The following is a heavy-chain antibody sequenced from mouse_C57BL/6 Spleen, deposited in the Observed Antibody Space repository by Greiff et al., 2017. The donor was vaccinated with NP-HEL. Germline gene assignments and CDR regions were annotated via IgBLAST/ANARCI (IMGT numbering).Heavy chain of an antibody. V-gene: IGHV5-9*01. D-gene: IGHD1-1*01. CDR1: GFTFSSYT. CDR3: ARRDYYGSSPWYFDV. J-gene: IGHJ1*03. CDR2: ISGGGGNT. Sequence: EVQGVESGGGLVKPGGSLKLSCAASGFTFSSYTMSWVRQTPEKRLEWVATISGGGGNTYYPDSVKGRFTISRDNAKNTLYLQMSSLRSEDTALYYCARRDYYGSSPWYFDVWGTGTTVTVSS.